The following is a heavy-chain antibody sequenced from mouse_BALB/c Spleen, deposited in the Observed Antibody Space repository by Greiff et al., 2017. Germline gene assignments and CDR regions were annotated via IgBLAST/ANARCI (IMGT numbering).Heavy chain of an antibody. J-gene: IGHJ4*01. D-gene: IGHD2-3*01. Sequence: EVKLVESGGGLVQPGGSLKLSCAASGFTFSSYTMSWVRQTPEKRLEWVAYISNGGGSTYYPDTVKGRFTISRDNAKNTLYLQMSSLKSEDTAMYYCARHDGYYVRGDYWGQGTSVTVSS. CDR3: ARHDGYYVRGDY. V-gene: IGHV5-12-2*01. CDR2: ISNGGGST. CDR1: GFTFSSYT.